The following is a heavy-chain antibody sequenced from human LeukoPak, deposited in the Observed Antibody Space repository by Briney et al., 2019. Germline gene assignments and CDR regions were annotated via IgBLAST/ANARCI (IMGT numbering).Heavy chain of an antibody. V-gene: IGHV1-2*02. D-gene: IGHD6-6*01. CDR1: GYTFTGYY. CDR2: INPNSGGT. Sequence: ASVKVSCKASGYTFTGYYMHWVRQAPGQGLEWMGWINPNSGGTNYAQKFQGRVTMTRDTSISTAYMELSRLRSDDTAVYYCARDLDSSSFSDYWGQGTLVTVSS. CDR3: ARDLDSSSFSDY. J-gene: IGHJ4*02.